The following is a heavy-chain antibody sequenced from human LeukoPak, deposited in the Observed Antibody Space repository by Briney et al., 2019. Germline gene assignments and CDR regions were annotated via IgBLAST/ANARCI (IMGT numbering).Heavy chain of an antibody. D-gene: IGHD3-10*01. CDR3: AREANYYGSDKAGLDI. CDR1: GYTFTGYY. CDR2: INFNSGGT. V-gene: IGHV1-2*02. Sequence: ASVNVSCKSPGYTFTGYYMHWVRQAPGQGLEWMGWINFNSGGTNSAQKFQGRVTMTRDTSITTVYMDLTSLRSDDTAVYYCAREANYYGSDKAGLDIWGQGTMVTVSP. J-gene: IGHJ3*02.